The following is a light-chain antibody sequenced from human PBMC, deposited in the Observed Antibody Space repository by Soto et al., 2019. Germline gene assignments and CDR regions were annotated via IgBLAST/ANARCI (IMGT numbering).Light chain of an antibody. CDR2: GAS. V-gene: IGKV3-15*01. Sequence: EILMTQSPATLSVSPGERATLSCRASQSVGNNLAWYQQRPAQAPRLLIYGASTRATGIPARFSGSGSWTEFTLTISSLQSEDFAVYYGQQYNKWPLFTFGPGTRVDI. CDR3: QQYNKWPLFT. CDR1: QSVGNN. J-gene: IGKJ3*01.